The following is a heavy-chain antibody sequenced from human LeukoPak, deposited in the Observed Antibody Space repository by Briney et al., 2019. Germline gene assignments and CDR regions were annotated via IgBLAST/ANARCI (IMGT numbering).Heavy chain of an antibody. Sequence: GGSLRLSCAASGFTFSSYCMSWVRQAPGKGLEWVANIKQDGSEKYYVDSVKGRFTISRDNAKNSLYLQMNSLRAEDTAVYYCAKDSRYSSSWYFSYWGQGTLVTVSS. CDR1: GFTFSSYC. V-gene: IGHV3-7*03. D-gene: IGHD6-13*01. J-gene: IGHJ4*02. CDR3: AKDSRYSSSWYFSY. CDR2: IKQDGSEK.